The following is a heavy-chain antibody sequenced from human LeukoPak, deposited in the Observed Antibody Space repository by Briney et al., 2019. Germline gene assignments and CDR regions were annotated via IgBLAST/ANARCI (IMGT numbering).Heavy chain of an antibody. J-gene: IGHJ4*02. CDR3: AREVCCGDYGY. V-gene: IGHV3-48*04. CDR1: GFTFSSYS. Sequence: PGGSLRLSCAASGFTFSSYSMNWVRQAPGKGLEWVSYISSSSSTIYYADSVKGRFTISRDNAKNSLYLQMNSLRAEDTAVYYCAREVCCGDYGYWGQGTLVTVSS. D-gene: IGHD4-17*01. CDR2: ISSSSSTI.